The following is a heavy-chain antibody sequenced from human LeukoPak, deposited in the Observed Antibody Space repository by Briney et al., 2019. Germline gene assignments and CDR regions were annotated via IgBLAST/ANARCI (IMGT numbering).Heavy chain of an antibody. CDR2: INPNSGGT. Sequence: GASVKVSCKASGYTFTGYYMHWVRQAPGQGLEWMGRINPNSGGTNYAQKFQGRVTMTRDTSISTAYMELSRLRSDDTAVYYCARVGHNCSGGSCTGPFDYWGQGTLVTVSS. D-gene: IGHD2-15*01. J-gene: IGHJ4*02. CDR3: ARVGHNCSGGSCTGPFDY. CDR1: GYTFTGYY. V-gene: IGHV1-2*02.